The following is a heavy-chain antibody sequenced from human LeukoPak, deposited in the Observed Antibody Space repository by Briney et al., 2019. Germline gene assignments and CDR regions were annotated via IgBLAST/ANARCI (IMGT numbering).Heavy chain of an antibody. J-gene: IGHJ4*02. Sequence: PSXTLSLTCTVSGGSISRYYWSWIRQPPGKGLEWIGYISYTGSTTYNSSLTSRVTISLDTSQNQYSLKLTSVTPADTAVYYWARTAKYYYGSETYYFFDYWGQGTLVTVSS. CDR2: ISYTGST. CDR1: GGSISRYY. D-gene: IGHD3-10*01. CDR3: ARTAKYYYGSETYYFFDY. V-gene: IGHV4-59*01.